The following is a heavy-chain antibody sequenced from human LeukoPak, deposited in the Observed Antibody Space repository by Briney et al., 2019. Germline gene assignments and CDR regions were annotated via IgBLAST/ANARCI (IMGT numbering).Heavy chain of an antibody. Sequence: GESLKISCKGSGYSFTSYWIGWVRQMPGKGLEWMGIICPGDSDTRYSPSFQGQVTISADKSISTAYLQWSSLKASDTAMYYCARHTTPKSYYYDSSGYTDYWGQGTLVTVSS. CDR2: ICPGDSDT. CDR1: GYSFTSYW. J-gene: IGHJ4*02. D-gene: IGHD3-22*01. V-gene: IGHV5-51*01. CDR3: ARHTTPKSYYYDSSGYTDY.